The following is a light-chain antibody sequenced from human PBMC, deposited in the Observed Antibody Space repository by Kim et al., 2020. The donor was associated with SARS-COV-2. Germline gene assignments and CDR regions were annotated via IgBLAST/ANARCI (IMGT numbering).Light chain of an antibody. CDR1: TSDIGNYNY. Sequence: GQSITISCTGTTSDIGNYNYVSWYQQHPGKAPKLMIYDVSNRPSWVSNRFSGSKSGNTASLTISGLQAEDEADYYCSSYTSSSTYVFGTGTKVTVL. CDR3: SSYTSSSTYV. V-gene: IGLV2-14*03. CDR2: DVS. J-gene: IGLJ1*01.